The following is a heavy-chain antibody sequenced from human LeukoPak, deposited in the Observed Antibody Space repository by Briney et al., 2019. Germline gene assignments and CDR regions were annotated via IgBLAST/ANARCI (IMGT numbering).Heavy chain of an antibody. CDR2: IIPILGIA. CDR1: GGTFSSYA. J-gene: IGHJ4*02. D-gene: IGHD6-19*01. V-gene: IGHV1-69*04. Sequence: SVKVSCKASGGTFSSYAIIWVRQAPGQGLEWMGRIIPILGIANYAQKFQGRVTITADKSTSTAYMELSSLRSEDTAVYYCARSSGWYVGGFDYWGQGTLVTASS. CDR3: ARSSGWYVGGFDY.